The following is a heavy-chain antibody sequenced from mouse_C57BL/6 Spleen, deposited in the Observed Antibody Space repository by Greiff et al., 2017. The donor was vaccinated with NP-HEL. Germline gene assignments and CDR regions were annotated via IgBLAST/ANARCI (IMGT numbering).Heavy chain of an antibody. CDR2: IRSKSNNYAT. J-gene: IGHJ2*01. D-gene: IGHD2-1*01. CDR3: VRQRYYGNYEGFDY. CDR1: GFSFNTYA. Sequence: EVKLMESGGGLVQPKGSLKLSCAASGFSFNTYAMNWVRQAPGKGLEWVARIRSKSNNYATYYADSVKDRFTISRDDSESMLYLQMNNLKTEDTAIYYCVRQRYYGNYEGFDYWGQGTTLTVSS. V-gene: IGHV10-1*01.